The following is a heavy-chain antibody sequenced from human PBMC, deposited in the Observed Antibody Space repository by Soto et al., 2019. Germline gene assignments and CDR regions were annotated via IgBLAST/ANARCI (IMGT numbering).Heavy chain of an antibody. CDR1: GFTFDDYG. D-gene: IGHD3-22*01. CDR3: ARDLDDYGDYYYDSSGYAAFDI. J-gene: IGHJ3*02. Sequence: PGGSLRLSCAASGFTFDDYGMSWVRQAPGKGLEWVSGINWNGGSTGYADSVKGRFTISRDNAKNSLYLQMNSLRAEDTALYYCARDLDDYGDYYYDSSGYAAFDIWGQGTMVTVSS. V-gene: IGHV3-20*04. CDR2: INWNGGST.